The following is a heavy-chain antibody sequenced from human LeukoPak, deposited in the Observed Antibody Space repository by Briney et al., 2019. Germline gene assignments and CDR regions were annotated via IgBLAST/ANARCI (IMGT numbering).Heavy chain of an antibody. CDR2: INHSGST. V-gene: IGHV4-34*01. CDR1: GGSFSGYY. CDR3: ARLGGATSPFGY. D-gene: IGHD1-26*01. J-gene: IGHJ4*02. Sequence: SETLSLTCAVYGGSFSGYYWSWIRQPPGKGLEWIGEINHSGSTNYNPSLKSRVTISVDTSKNQFSLKLSSVTAADTAVYYCARLGGATSPFGYWGQGTLVTVSS.